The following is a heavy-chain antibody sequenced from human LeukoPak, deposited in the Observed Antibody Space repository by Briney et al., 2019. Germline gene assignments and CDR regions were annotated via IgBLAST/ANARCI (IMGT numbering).Heavy chain of an antibody. J-gene: IGHJ5*02. CDR2: IYYSGST. CDR1: GGSISSYY. Sequence: SETLSLTCTVSGGSISSYYWSWIRQPPGKGLEWIGYIYYSGSTYYNPSLKSRVTISVDTSKNQFSLKLSSVTAADTAVYYCARMPTSDWFDPWGQGTLVTVSS. D-gene: IGHD2-15*01. V-gene: IGHV4-59*06. CDR3: ARMPTSDWFDP.